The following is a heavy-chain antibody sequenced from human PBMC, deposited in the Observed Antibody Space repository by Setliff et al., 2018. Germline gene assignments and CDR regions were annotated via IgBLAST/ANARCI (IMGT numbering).Heavy chain of an antibody. J-gene: IGHJ4*02. Sequence: ASVKVSCKVSGYTLNELSMPWVRQAPGKGLEWMGGIDPEDGETIYAQKFQGRVTMTEDTSTDTAYIELSSPRSEDTAVYYCATDQERFGELFDYWGQGTLVTVSS. V-gene: IGHV1-24*01. D-gene: IGHD3-10*01. CDR2: IDPEDGET. CDR1: GYTLNELS. CDR3: ATDQERFGELFDY.